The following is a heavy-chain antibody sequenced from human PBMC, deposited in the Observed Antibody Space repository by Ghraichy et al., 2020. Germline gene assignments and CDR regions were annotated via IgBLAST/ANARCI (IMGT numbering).Heavy chain of an antibody. Sequence: SETLSLTCAVYGGSFSGYYWSWIRQPPGKGLEWIGEINHSRSTKYNPSLKSRVIISVDTSKNQFSLKLSSVTAADTAMYYCARGRRWITIFEVVRKDYGMDVWGQGTTVTVSS. V-gene: IGHV4-34*01. J-gene: IGHJ6*02. CDR3: ARGRRWITIFEVVRKDYGMDV. D-gene: IGHD3-3*01. CDR2: INHSRST. CDR1: GGSFSGYY.